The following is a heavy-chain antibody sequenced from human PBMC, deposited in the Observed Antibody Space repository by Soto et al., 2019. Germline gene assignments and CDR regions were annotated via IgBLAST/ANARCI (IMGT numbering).Heavy chain of an antibody. CDR3: ARVAY. V-gene: IGHV3-21*01. J-gene: IGHJ4*02. Sequence: EGSRRLSCEVAGFTFSRVSMNWVRQVPGKGLEWVASISSASSETWYADSVKGRFIISRDNAQNSLFLQMNTLRPEDSAIYYCARVAYWGPGTQVTVSS. CDR1: GFTFSRVS. CDR2: ISSASSET.